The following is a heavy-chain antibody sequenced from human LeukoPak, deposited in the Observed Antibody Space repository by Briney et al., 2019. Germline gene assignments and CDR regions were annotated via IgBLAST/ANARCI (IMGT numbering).Heavy chain of an antibody. CDR2: IYYSGST. CDR1: GGSISSSSYY. J-gene: IGHJ4*02. D-gene: IGHD6-19*01. V-gene: IGHV4-39*07. CDR3: ARGSAVAGTTIFDY. Sequence: SETLSLTCTVSGGSISSSSYYWGWIRQPPGKGLEWIGSIYYSGSTYYNPSLKSRVTISVDTSKNQFSLKLSSVTAADTAVYYCARGSAVAGTTIFDYWGQGTLVTVSS.